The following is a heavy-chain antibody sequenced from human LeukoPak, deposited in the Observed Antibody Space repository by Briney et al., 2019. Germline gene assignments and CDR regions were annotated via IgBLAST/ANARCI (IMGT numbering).Heavy chain of an antibody. CDR2: FDPEDGET. Sequence: ASVKVSCKVSGYTLTELSMHWVRQARGKGLEWMGGFDPEDGETVYAQRFQGRVTMTTDTSTSTAYMELRSLRSDDTAVYYCARDRDAAVAGWFDPWGQGTLVTVSS. J-gene: IGHJ5*02. V-gene: IGHV1-24*01. CDR1: GYTLTELS. D-gene: IGHD6-19*01. CDR3: ARDRDAAVAGWFDP.